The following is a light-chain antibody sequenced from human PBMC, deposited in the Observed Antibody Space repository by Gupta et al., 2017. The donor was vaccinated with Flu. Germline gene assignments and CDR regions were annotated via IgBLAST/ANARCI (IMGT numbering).Light chain of an antibody. CDR3: RQALQSPQT. Sequence: VTPGEPASIACRARRSLLHSNGNNYLDWYRQKPGQSPQLLIYLGSSRASGVPDRFSGSGSGTDFTLKISRVEAEDVGVYYCRQALQSPQTFGQGTKVEIK. J-gene: IGKJ1*01. CDR1: RSLLHSNGNNY. CDR2: LGS. V-gene: IGKV2-28*01.